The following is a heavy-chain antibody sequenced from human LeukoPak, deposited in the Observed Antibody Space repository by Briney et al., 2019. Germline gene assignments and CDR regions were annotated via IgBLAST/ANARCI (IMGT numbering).Heavy chain of an antibody. CDR3: ASDRDYYDSSGYLFDY. D-gene: IGHD3-22*01. V-gene: IGHV3-7*01. CDR1: GFTFSSYW. CDR2: IKQDGSEK. J-gene: IGHJ4*02. Sequence: GGSLRLSCAASGFTFSSYWMSWVRQAPGKGLEWVANIKQDGSEKYYVDSVRGRFTISRDNAKNSLYLQMNSLRAEDTAVYYCASDRDYYDSSGYLFDYWGQGTLVTVSS.